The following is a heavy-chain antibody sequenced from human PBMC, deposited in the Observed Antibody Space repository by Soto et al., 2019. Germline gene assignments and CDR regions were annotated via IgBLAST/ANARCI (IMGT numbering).Heavy chain of an antibody. V-gene: IGHV3-64D*08. Sequence: LRLSCSASGFTFSSSAMHWVRQAPGKGLEYVSAISSNGGSTYYADSVKGRFTISRDNSKNTLYLQMSSLRAEDTAVYYCVKDRPKWELLPTRPDYWGQGTLVTVSS. CDR1: GFTFSSSA. CDR2: ISSNGGST. D-gene: IGHD1-26*01. J-gene: IGHJ4*02. CDR3: VKDRPKWELLPTRPDY.